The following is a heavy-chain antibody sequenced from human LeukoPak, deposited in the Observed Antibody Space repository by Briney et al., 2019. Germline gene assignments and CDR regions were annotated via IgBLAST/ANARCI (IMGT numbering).Heavy chain of an antibody. D-gene: IGHD6-19*01. CDR1: GFTFSSYA. Sequence: PGGSLRLSCAASGFTFSSYAMKWVRAAPGKGLGRVSTISGDGGDTHYADSVRGRFTISRANSKDTLFMQMNSLRAEDTAVYYCGKSGSRDWDYFEYWGQGTLVTASS. V-gene: IGHV3-23*01. CDR2: ISGDGGDT. J-gene: IGHJ4*02. CDR3: GKSGSRDWDYFEY.